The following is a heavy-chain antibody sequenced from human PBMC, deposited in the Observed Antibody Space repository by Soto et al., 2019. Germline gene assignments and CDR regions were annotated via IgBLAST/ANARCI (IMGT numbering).Heavy chain of an antibody. V-gene: IGHV1-18*01. CDR2: ISAYNGNT. D-gene: IGHD3-22*01. CDR3: ARDHPHYYDSSGPPDY. J-gene: IGHJ4*02. CDR1: GYTFTSYG. Sequence: ASVKVSCKASGYTFTSYGISCVRQAPGQGLEWMGWISAYNGNTNYAQKLQGRVTMTTDTSTSTAYMELRSLRSDDTAVYYCARDHPHYYDSSGPPDYWGQGTLVTVSS.